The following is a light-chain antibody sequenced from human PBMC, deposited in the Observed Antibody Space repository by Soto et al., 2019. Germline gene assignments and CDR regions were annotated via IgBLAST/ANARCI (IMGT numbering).Light chain of an antibody. J-gene: IGKJ4*01. CDR2: GAS. CDR1: QSVSSY. V-gene: IGKV3-11*01. Sequence: EIVLTQSPATLSLSPGDRATLSCRASQSVSSYLAWYQQKPGQAPRLLISGASNRATGIPARFSGSGSGTDFTLTISSLEPEDFAVYFCQHRASWPLSFGGGTKVEIK. CDR3: QHRASWPLS.